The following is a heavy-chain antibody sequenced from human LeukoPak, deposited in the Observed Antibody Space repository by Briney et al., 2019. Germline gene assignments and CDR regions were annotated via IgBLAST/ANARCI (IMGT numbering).Heavy chain of an antibody. CDR3: AKDSADGYRAYYFGMDV. CDR1: GFTFDDYA. CDR2: ISWNSGTI. D-gene: IGHD5-24*01. J-gene: IGHJ6*02. Sequence: GRSLRLSCAASGFTFDDYAMHWVRQGPGKGLEWVSGISWNSGTIGYADSVKGRFTISRDNAKNSLHLQLSSLRPEDTALYYCAKDSADGYRAYYFGMDVWGQGTTVTVSS. V-gene: IGHV3-9*01.